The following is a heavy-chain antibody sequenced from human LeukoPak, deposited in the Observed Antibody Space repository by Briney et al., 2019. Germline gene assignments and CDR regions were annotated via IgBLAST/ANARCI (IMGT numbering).Heavy chain of an antibody. V-gene: IGHV3-23*01. J-gene: IGHJ4*02. Sequence: PGGSLRLSCAASGFTFSSYAMTWVRQAPGKGLEWVSTISSSGGSTYYADSVKGRFTTSRDNSKNTLYLQMNSLRAEDTAVYYCAKGFSVAGSFHWGQGNLVTVSS. D-gene: IGHD6-19*01. CDR3: AKGFSVAGSFH. CDR2: ISSSGGST. CDR1: GFTFSSYA.